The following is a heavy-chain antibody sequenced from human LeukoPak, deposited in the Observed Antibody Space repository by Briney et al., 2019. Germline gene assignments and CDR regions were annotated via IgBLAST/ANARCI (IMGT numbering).Heavy chain of an antibody. CDR3: ARVRQGYSNSLDY. CDR1: GYTFTGYY. CDR2: INPNSGGT. Sequence: ASVKVSCKASGYTFTGYYMHWVRQAPGQGLEWMGWINPNSGGTNYAQKFQGRVTMTRDTSITTAYMELSRLRSDDTAVYYCARVRQGYSNSLDYWGQGTLVTVSS. V-gene: IGHV1-2*02. D-gene: IGHD6-13*01. J-gene: IGHJ4*02.